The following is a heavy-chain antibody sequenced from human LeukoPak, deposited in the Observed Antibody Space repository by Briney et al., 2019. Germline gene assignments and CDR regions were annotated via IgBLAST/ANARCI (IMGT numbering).Heavy chain of an antibody. CDR1: GGSISSSSYY. CDR3: ARLTDYYGSGSYYVFDY. CDR2: IYYSGST. D-gene: IGHD3-10*01. J-gene: IGHJ4*02. Sequence: PSETLSVTCTGSGGSISSSSYYWGWIRQPPGKGLEWIGSIYYSGSTYYNPSLKSRVTISVDTSKNQFSLKLSSVTAADTAVYYCARLTDYYGSGSYYVFDYWGQGTLVTVSS. V-gene: IGHV4-39*01.